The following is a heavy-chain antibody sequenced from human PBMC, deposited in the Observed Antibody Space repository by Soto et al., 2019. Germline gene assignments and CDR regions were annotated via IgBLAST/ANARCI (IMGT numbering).Heavy chain of an antibody. CDR1: GFTFSNAW. CDR3: TTVGIVVVPAALDYYYGMDV. Sequence: GGSLRLSCAASGFTFSNAWMNWVRQAPGKGLEWVGRIKSKTDGGTTDYAAPVKGRFTISRDDSKNTLYLQMNSLKTEDTAVYYCTTVGIVVVPAALDYYYGMDVWGQGTTVTVS. V-gene: IGHV3-15*07. CDR2: IKSKTDGGTT. D-gene: IGHD2-2*01. J-gene: IGHJ6*02.